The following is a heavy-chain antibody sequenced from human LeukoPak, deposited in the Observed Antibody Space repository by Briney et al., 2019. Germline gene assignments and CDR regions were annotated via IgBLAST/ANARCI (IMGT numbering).Heavy chain of an antibody. Sequence: NPSDTLSLPCAVSGGSQNSDNWLSWVRQPPGKGVEWIGEIYHNGSTHYNPSLQSRVTITVDKSNNHFSLRLTSVTAADTAVYYCWTNGWYCLDHWGQGALVTVSS. CDR3: WTNGWYCLDH. CDR1: GGSQNSDNW. D-gene: IGHD6-19*01. J-gene: IGHJ1*01. V-gene: IGHV4-4*02. CDR2: IYHNGST.